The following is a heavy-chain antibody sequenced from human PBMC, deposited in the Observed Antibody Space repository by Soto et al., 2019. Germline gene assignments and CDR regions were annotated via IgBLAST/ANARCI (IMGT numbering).Heavy chain of an antibody. J-gene: IGHJ4*02. Sequence: QVQLQESGPGLVKPSETLSLTCSISGGSISDYQWNWIRQPPGKGLEWIGYIYYSGRTNYNPSLNSPLTVSLDTSTRQFSLRLRSVTAADTAVYYCARMRGLGEISPYLDYWGQGALVTVSS. CDR2: IYYSGRT. CDR1: GGSISDYQ. V-gene: IGHV4-59*01. CDR3: ARMRGLGEISPYLDY. D-gene: IGHD3-16*01.